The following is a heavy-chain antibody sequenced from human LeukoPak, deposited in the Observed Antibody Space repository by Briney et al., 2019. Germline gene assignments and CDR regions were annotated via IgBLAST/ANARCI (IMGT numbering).Heavy chain of an antibody. Sequence: SETLSLTCTVSGGSISSDNYFWSWIRQPPGKGLEWIGYIHYTGSAYYNPSLKSRVIVSVDTSKNQFSLKLSSVTAADTAVYYCAREVIAAADTDAFDIWGQGTMVTVSS. CDR2: IHYTGSA. CDR1: GGSISSDNYF. D-gene: IGHD6-13*01. J-gene: IGHJ3*02. V-gene: IGHV4-30-4*01. CDR3: AREVIAAADTDAFDI.